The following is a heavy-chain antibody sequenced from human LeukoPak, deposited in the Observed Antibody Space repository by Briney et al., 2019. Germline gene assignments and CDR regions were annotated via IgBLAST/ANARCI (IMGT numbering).Heavy chain of an antibody. J-gene: IGHJ6*03. CDR2: ISGSGGST. D-gene: IGHD6-6*01. V-gene: IGHV3-23*01. Sequence: PGGSLRLSCAASGFTFSSYAMSWVRQAPGKGLEWVSAISGSGGSTYYADSVKGRFTISRDNSKNTLYLQMNSLRAEDTAVYYCAFRRGGDIAARPDYYYYYMDVWGKGTTVTVSS. CDR1: GFTFSSYA. CDR3: AFRRGGDIAARPDYYYYYMDV.